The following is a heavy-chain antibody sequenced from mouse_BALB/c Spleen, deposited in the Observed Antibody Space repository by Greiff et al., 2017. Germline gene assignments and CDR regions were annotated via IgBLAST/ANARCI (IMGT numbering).Heavy chain of an antibody. J-gene: IGHJ2*01. CDR2: ISSGGST. CDR1: GFTFSSYA. Sequence: EVQRVESGGGLVKPGGSLKLSCAASGFTFSSYAMSWVRQTPEKRLEWVASISSGGSTYYPDSVKGRFTISRDNARNILYLQMSSLRSEDTAMYYCARDPLGSYFDYWGQGTTLTVSS. D-gene: IGHD1-3*01. V-gene: IGHV5-6-5*01. CDR3: ARDPLGSYFDY.